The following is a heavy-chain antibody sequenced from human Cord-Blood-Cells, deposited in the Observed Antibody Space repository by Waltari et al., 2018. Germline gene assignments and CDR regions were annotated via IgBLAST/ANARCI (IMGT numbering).Heavy chain of an antibody. V-gene: IGHV3-73*01. CDR2: IRSKANSYAT. D-gene: IGHD7-27*01. CDR1: GFTFSGSA. J-gene: IGHJ2*01. Sequence: AASGFTFSGSAMHWVRQASGKGLEWVGRIRSKANSYATAYAASVKGRFTISRDDSKNTAYLQMNSLKTENTAVYYCTSLGGRTGDWYFDLWGRGTLVTVSS. CDR3: TSLGGRTGDWYFDL.